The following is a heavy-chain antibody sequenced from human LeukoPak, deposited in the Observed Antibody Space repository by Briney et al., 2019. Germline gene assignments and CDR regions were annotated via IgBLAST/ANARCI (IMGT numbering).Heavy chain of an antibody. J-gene: IGHJ4*02. V-gene: IGHV1-2*02. Sequence: ASVNVSCKASGYTFTGYFIHWVRQAPGQGLEWMGWINPNSGGTSYAQKFQGRLTMTRDTSISTAYMELSSLTSDDTAVYFCARVGGSWYLRLGSWGQGTLVTVSS. CDR3: ARVGGSWYLRLGS. CDR1: GYTFTGYF. D-gene: IGHD6-13*01. CDR2: INPNSGGT.